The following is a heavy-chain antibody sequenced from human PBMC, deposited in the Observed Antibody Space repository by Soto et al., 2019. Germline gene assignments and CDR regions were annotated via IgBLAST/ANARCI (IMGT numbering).Heavy chain of an antibody. Sequence: QVQLVQSGAEVKKPGSSVKFSCKASGGTFNNYAISWVRQAPGQGLEWMGGIIPIIGTADYAHKFQGRLAMSADESTGTTFMELCSLRSEDTALDYWASGGVDVVATSAVAYWGQGTLVTVSS. J-gene: IGHJ4*02. D-gene: IGHD5-12*01. CDR2: IIPIIGTA. V-gene: IGHV1-69*01. CDR1: GGTFNNYA. CDR3: ASGGVDVVATSAVAY.